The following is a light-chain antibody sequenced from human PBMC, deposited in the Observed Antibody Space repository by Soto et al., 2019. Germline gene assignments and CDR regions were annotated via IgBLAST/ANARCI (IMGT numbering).Light chain of an antibody. Sequence: EIVLTQSPATLSLSPGERATLSCRASQRVSSYLAWYQQKPGQAPRLLIDDASNRATGIPARFSGSGSGTDFTLTSSSLEPEDFAVYYCQQRSNWPITGGPGTKGDIK. J-gene: IGKJ3*01. CDR1: QRVSSY. CDR3: QQRSNWPIT. V-gene: IGKV3-11*01. CDR2: DAS.